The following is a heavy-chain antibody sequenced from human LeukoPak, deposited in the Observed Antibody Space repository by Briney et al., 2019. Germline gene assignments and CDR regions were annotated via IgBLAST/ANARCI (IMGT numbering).Heavy chain of an antibody. J-gene: IGHJ4*02. CDR2: IYWDVDK. D-gene: IGHD3-22*01. CDR3: AHIDDTSGYYRLPYFDY. V-gene: IGHV2-5*02. Sequence: SGPTLVNPTQTLTLTCTFSGFSLLTSGVGVGWIRQPPGKALEWLALIYWDVDKRYSPSLKSRLTITEDTSKNQVVLTMTNMDPVDTATYCCAHIDDTSGYYRLPYFDYWGQGTLVTVSS. CDR1: GFSLLTSGVG.